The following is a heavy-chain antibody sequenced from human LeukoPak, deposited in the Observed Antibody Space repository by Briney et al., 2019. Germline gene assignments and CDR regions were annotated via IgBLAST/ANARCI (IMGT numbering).Heavy chain of an antibody. Sequence: ASVKVSCKASGYTFTSYGISWVRQAPGQGLEWMGWISAYNGNTNYAQKFQGRVTMTRNTSISTAYMELSSLRSEDTAVYYCARGQFSGSASIDYWGQGTLVTVSS. J-gene: IGHJ4*02. CDR1: GYTFTSYG. CDR2: ISAYNGNT. V-gene: IGHV1-18*01. D-gene: IGHD5-12*01. CDR3: ARGQFSGSASIDY.